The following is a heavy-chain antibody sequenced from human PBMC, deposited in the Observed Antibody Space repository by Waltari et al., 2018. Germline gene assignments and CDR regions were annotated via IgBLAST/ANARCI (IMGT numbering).Heavy chain of an antibody. J-gene: IGHJ4*02. CDR2: INHSGST. CDR3: ARVREGAAGLGFYFDY. CDR1: GGSFSGYY. Sequence: QVQLQQWGAGLLKPSETLSLTCAVYGGSFSGYYWSWIRQPPGKGLEWIGEINHSGSTNYNPPLKSRVTISVDTSKNQFSLKLSSVTAADTAVYYCARVREGAAGLGFYFDYWGQGTLVTVSS. V-gene: IGHV4-34*01. D-gene: IGHD6-13*01.